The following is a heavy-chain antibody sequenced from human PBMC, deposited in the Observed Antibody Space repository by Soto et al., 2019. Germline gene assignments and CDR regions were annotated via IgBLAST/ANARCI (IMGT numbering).Heavy chain of an antibody. Sequence: GGSLRLSCVASGFTFSTYEMQWVRQAPGKGLEWVSYISNSGRTIYYADSVKGRFTISRDNAKDSLFLQMDSLRAEDTAVYYCASPLVTAPHDAFDIWGQGTMVPVSS. CDR2: ISNSGRTI. CDR3: ASPLVTAPHDAFDI. V-gene: IGHV3-48*03. D-gene: IGHD2-21*02. CDR1: GFTFSTYE. J-gene: IGHJ3*02.